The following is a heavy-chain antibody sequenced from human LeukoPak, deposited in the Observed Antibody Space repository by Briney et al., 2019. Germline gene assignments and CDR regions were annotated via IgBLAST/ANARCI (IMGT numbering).Heavy chain of an antibody. V-gene: IGHV3-33*08. CDR1: GFTFRNYV. CDR2: IWYDGSNK. J-gene: IGHJ4*02. CDR3: ARGSMDLPVFDY. Sequence: PGGSLRLSCAASGFTFRNYVIHWVRQAPGKGLEWVAVIWYDGSNKYYADSVKGRFTISRDNSKNTLYLQMNSLRAEDTAVYYCARGSMDLPVFDYWGQGTLVTVSS. D-gene: IGHD3/OR15-3a*01.